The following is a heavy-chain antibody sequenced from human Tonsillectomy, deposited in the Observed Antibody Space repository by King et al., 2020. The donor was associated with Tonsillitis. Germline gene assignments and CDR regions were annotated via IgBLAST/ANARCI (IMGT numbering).Heavy chain of an antibody. V-gene: IGHV3-30*18. CDR1: GFSLRSYG. J-gene: IGHJ4*02. CDR2: ISYDGSNK. Sequence: VQLVESGGGVVQPGRSRRLSCAASGFSLRSYGMHWVRQAPGKGLEWVAIISYDGSNKWYADSVKGRFTVSRDNSKNTLYLQMNSLRKEDTAVYYCAKDLMGWFWSVSDNWGQGTLVTVSS. D-gene: IGHD3-3*01. CDR3: AKDLMGWFWSVSDN.